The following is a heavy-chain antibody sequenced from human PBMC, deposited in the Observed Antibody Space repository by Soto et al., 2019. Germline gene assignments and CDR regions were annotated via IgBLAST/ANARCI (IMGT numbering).Heavy chain of an antibody. CDR3: ASTNYDILTGYYNNY. CDR2: INHSGGT. J-gene: IGHJ4*02. V-gene: IGHV4-34*01. Sequence: SETLSLTCAVYGGSFSGYHWSWIRQPPGKGLEWIGEINHSGGTNYNPSLKSRVTISVDTSKNQFSLKLSSVAAADTAVYYCASTNYDILTGYYNNYWGQGTLVTV. CDR1: GGSFSGYH. D-gene: IGHD3-9*01.